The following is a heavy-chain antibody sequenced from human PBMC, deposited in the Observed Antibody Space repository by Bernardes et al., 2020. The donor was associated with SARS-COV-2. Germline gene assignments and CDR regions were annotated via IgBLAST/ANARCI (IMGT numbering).Heavy chain of an antibody. CDR1: GFTFSRNA. Sequence: GGSLRLSCAASGFTFSRNAMTWVRQAPGKGLEWLSGISGSGGSTYYADSVKGRFTISRNNSKDTLYLEMSSLKAEDTAIYYCAKCVQGSYAMDVWGQGTTVTVSS. CDR2: ISGSGGST. J-gene: IGHJ6*02. V-gene: IGHV3-23*01. CDR3: AKCVQGSYAMDV. D-gene: IGHD1-1*01.